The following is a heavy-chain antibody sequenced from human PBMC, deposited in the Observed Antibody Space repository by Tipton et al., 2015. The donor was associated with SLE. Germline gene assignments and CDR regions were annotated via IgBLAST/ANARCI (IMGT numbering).Heavy chain of an antibody. CDR2: FYTSGST. CDR1: GGSISSYY. D-gene: IGHD6-19*01. V-gene: IGHV4-4*07. J-gene: IGHJ4*02. CDR3: ARDQAVAGSYYFDY. Sequence: TLSLTCTVSGGSISSYYWSWIRQPAGEGLEWIGRFYTSGSTNYNPSLTSRVTMSVDTSKNQFSLKLSSVTAADTAVCYCARDQAVAGSYYFDYWGQGTLVTVSS.